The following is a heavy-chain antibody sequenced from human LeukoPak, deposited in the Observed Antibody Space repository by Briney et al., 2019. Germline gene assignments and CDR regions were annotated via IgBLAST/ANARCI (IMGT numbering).Heavy chain of an antibody. V-gene: IGHV3-21*06. J-gene: IGHJ4*02. CDR1: GFTFSSYS. Sequence: GGSLRLSCAASGFTFSSYSMNWVRQAPGKGLEWVSSIGSSSSYIYYADSVKGRFTISRHNGRNSLYLEMNSLRAEDTAVYYCARPRGNVEMATFPFDYWGQGTLVTVSS. CDR3: ARPRGNVEMATFPFDY. D-gene: IGHD5-24*01. CDR2: IGSSSSYI.